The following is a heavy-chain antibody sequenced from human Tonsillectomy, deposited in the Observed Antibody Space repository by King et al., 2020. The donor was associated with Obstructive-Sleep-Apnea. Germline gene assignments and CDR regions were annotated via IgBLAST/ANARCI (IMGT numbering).Heavy chain of an antibody. Sequence: QLVQSGAEVKKPGASVKVSCKASGYTFINYGISRVRQAPGQGLEWMGWISAYNGNTNYAQKFQGRVSMTTDTSTSTAYMELGSLTSDDTAVYYCARELGAAGTPEGYWGQGTLVTVSS. D-gene: IGHD6-13*01. J-gene: IGHJ4*02. CDR3: ARELGAAGTPEGY. CDR2: ISAYNGNT. V-gene: IGHV1-18*01. CDR1: GYTFINYG.